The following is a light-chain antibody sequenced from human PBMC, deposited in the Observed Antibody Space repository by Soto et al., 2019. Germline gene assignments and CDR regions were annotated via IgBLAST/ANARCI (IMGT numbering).Light chain of an antibody. V-gene: IGKV1-6*01. CDR3: LQDYFYPWT. J-gene: IGKJ1*01. Sequence: AIPMTQSPSFLSASVGDRVTITCRASDDIKYDLGWYQQKPGKAPRLLIYASSMLQPGVPSRFSGGGSGTDFTLTISGLQPEDFATYFCLQDYFYPWTFGQGTKVEIK. CDR2: ASS. CDR1: DDIKYD.